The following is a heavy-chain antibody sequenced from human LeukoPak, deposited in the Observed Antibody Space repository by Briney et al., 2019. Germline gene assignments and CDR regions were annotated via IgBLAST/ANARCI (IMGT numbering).Heavy chain of an antibody. CDR3: ARDSSSSGPPTDY. CDR2: ISFDGNVK. CDR1: GFNFRSNA. V-gene: IGHV3-30*02. D-gene: IGHD6-6*01. J-gene: IGHJ4*02. Sequence: GGSLRLSCAASGFNFRSNAMHWVRQAPGKGLEWVAFISFDGNVKNYVDSAKGRFTISRDNSKSTLYLQMNSLRVEDTAVYYCARDSSSSGPPTDYWGQGTLVTVSS.